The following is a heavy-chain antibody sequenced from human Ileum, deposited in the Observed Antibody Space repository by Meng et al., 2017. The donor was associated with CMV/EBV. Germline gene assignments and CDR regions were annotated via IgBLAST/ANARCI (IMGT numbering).Heavy chain of an antibody. CDR2: INPNSGGP. V-gene: IGHV1-2*02. J-gene: IGHJ5*02. CDR1: GYTFTGYY. D-gene: IGHD6-6*01. CDR3: ETEQLVGSNCFDP. Sequence: ASVKVSCKASGYTFTGYYIHWVRQAPGQGLEWLGWINPNSGGPNYAQKFQGRVTMTRDTSITTAYMELSRLRSDDTAVYYCETEQLVGSNCFDPWGQGTLVTVSS.